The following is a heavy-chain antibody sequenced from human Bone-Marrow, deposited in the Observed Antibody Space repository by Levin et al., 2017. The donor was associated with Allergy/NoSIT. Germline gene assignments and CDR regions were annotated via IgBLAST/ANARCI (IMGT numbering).Heavy chain of an antibody. D-gene: IGHD6-19*01. CDR2: IKPDGSEQ. CDR1: RFTFSSYW. CDR3: ARDRVIPVAAPHHDS. V-gene: IGHV3-7*04. J-gene: IGHJ4*02. Sequence: GGSLRLSCAASRFTFSSYWMSWVRQAPGKGLEWVANIKPDGSEQYYVDSVKGRFTIARDNAKNSLFLQMNSLRAEETVVYYCARDRVIPVAAPHHDSWGQGTLVTVSA.